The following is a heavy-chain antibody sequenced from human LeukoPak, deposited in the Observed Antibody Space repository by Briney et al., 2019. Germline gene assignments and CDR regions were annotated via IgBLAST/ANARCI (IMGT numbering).Heavy chain of an antibody. V-gene: IGHV4-59*08. CDR1: GGSISSYY. Sequence: SETLSLTCTVSGGSISSYYWSWIRQPPGKGLEWIGYIYYSGSTKYNPSLKSRVTISVDTSKNQFSLKLSSVTAADTAVYYCASYGSGSYYKQFDYWGQGTLVTVSS. J-gene: IGHJ4*02. CDR2: IYYSGST. D-gene: IGHD3-10*01. CDR3: ASYGSGSYYKQFDY.